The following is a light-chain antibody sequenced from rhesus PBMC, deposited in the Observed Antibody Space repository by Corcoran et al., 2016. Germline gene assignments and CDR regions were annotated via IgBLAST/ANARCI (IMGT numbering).Light chain of an antibody. J-gene: IGKJ3*01. V-gene: IGKV3-24*04. Sequence: ETVVTQSPATLSLSPGERATLSCRASQSVGSYLAWYQKKPGQAPRRLIYVASSRATGIPARFSGSVSGTDFPLTISSLEPEDVGVYYCQQSSNLVTFGPGTKLDIK. CDR3: QQSSNLVT. CDR2: VAS. CDR1: QSVGSY.